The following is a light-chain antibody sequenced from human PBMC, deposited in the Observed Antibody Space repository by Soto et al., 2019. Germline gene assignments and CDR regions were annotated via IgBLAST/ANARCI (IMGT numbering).Light chain of an antibody. Sequence: QSALTQPRSVSGSPGQSVTISCSGTSSDVGGYEYVSWYQQHPGKAPTLIIYHVAQRPSGVPDRFSASKSGTTASLTISGLQAEDEAEYFCCSYAAGQNLVFGGGTKLTVL. CDR1: SSDVGGYEY. J-gene: IGLJ2*01. V-gene: IGLV2-11*01. CDR2: HVA. CDR3: CSYAAGQNLV.